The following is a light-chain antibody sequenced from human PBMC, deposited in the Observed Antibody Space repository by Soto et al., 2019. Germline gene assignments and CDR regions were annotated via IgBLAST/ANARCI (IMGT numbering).Light chain of an antibody. CDR2: STY. CDR1: QGISNG. CDR3: LQNFNYPFT. V-gene: IGKV1-6*02. Sequence: AIQMTQAPPSLSASIGDSVSMTCRASQGISNGLAWYQLKPGKAPQLLIFSTYTLQRGVPSRFSGSGSGTDFTLTITSLQPEDLATYYCLQNFNYPFTFGPGTRVEIK. J-gene: IGKJ3*01.